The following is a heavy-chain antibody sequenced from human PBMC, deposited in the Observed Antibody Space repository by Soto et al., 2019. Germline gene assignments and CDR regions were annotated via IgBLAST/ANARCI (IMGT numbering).Heavy chain of an antibody. Sequence: GGSLRLSCIASGFTFSSFAMSWVRQAPGKGLEWVSGISGNGGSTYYADSVKGRVTISRDNSKNTLYLQINSLGAEDTAVYYCAKDPNQWLVPPYFDCWGQGTLVTVSS. J-gene: IGHJ4*02. CDR1: GFTFSSFA. CDR3: AKDPNQWLVPPYFDC. V-gene: IGHV3-23*01. CDR2: ISGNGGST. D-gene: IGHD6-6*01.